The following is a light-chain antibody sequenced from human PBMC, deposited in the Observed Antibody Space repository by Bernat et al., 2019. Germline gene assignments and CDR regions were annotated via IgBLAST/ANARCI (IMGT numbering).Light chain of an antibody. J-gene: IGKJ5*01. V-gene: IGKV1-33*01. CDR2: DSS. CDR1: QDIANF. CDR3: QQYDNVPPNT. Sequence: DIQLTQSPSSLSASVGDRVTITCQASQDIANFLNWYQQKPGKAPKLLIYDSSTLESGVPSRFSGDSSGTNFTFTISSLQPDDIATYYCQQYDNVPPNTYGQGTRLNIK.